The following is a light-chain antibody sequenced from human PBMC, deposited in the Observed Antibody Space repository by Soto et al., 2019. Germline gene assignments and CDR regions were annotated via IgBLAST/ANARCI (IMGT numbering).Light chain of an antibody. J-gene: IGKJ1*01. Sequence: DIQMTQSPSSLSPSVGDRVTITCRASQSISSYLNWYQKKPGKAPKLMIYAASSLQSEVPSRFRGSGSGTDLTLTISSLQTEDFASYYCQQSYNVLSWTFGQGTKVDIK. CDR2: AAS. CDR3: QQSYNVLSWT. CDR1: QSISSY. V-gene: IGKV1-39*01.